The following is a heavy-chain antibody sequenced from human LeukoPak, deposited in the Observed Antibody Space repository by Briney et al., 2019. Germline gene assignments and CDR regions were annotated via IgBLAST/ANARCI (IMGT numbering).Heavy chain of an antibody. CDR2: IYYSGST. CDR3: ARHMGTVTSDY. V-gene: IGHV4-59*04. Sequence: SETLSLTCTVSGGSISSYYWSWIRQPPGKGLEWIGYIYYSGSTYYNPSLKSRVTISVDTSKNQFSLKLSSVTAADTAVYYCARHMGTVTSDYWGQGTLVTVSS. D-gene: IGHD4-17*01. J-gene: IGHJ4*02. CDR1: GGSISSYY.